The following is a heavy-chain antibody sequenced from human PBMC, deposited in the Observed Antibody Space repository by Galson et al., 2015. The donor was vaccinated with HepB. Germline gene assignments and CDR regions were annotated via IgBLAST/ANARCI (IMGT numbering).Heavy chain of an antibody. CDR3: AKASKIAVAVVPFEI. V-gene: IGHV1-3*01. Sequence: SVKVSCKASGYTFTSYVIHWVRQAPGQRLEWMGWINGGNGNTKYSQKFQGRVTITRDTSASTAYMDLSSLRSEDTAVYYCAKASKIAVAVVPFEIWGQGTMVTVSS. D-gene: IGHD6-19*01. CDR2: INGGNGNT. CDR1: GYTFTSYV. J-gene: IGHJ3*02.